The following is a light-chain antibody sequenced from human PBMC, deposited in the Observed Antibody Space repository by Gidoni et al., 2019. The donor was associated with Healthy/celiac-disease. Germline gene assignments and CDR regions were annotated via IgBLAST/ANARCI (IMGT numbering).Light chain of an antibody. CDR2: GAP. J-gene: IGKJ1*01. Sequence: EIVMTQSPATLSVSPRERATLSCRASQSVSSNLAWYQQKPGQAPRLLIYGAPTRATGIPARFSGSVSGTEFTLTISSLQSEDFAVYYWQQYNNWPTWTFGQGTKVEIK. V-gene: IGKV3-15*01. CDR1: QSVSSN. CDR3: QQYNNWPTWT.